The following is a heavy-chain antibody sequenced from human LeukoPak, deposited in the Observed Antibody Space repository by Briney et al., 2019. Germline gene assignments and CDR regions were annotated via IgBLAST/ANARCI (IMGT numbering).Heavy chain of an antibody. Sequence: TTSETLSLTCTVSGGSISSSSYYWGWIRQPPGKGLEWIGSIYYSGSTYYNPSLKSRVTMSVDTSKNQFSLKLSSVTAADTAVYYCARDRGSYIYYYYYMDVWGKGTTVTISS. CDR1: GGSISSSSYY. CDR2: IYYSGST. D-gene: IGHD1-26*01. V-gene: IGHV4-39*07. J-gene: IGHJ6*03. CDR3: ARDRGSYIYYYYYMDV.